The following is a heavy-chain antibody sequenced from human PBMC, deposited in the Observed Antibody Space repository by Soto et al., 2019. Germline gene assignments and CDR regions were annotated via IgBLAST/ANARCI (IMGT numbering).Heavy chain of an antibody. CDR3: ARDLPSSSSSMFDY. V-gene: IGHV3-74*01. CDR1: GFTFSSYW. CDR2: INSDGSST. D-gene: IGHD6-6*01. J-gene: IGHJ4*02. Sequence: EVQLVESGGGLVQPGGSLRLSCAASGFTFSSYWIHWVRQAPGKGLVWVSRINSDGSSTSYADSVKGRFTISRDNAKNTRYLQMNSLRAEDTAVYYCARDLPSSSSSMFDYWGQGTLVTVSS.